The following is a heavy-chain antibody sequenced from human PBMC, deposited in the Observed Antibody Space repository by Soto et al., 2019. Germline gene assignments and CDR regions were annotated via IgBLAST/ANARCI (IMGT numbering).Heavy chain of an antibody. CDR2: IYYSGST. CDR3: ARSVVAGFPHTPYYGMDV. D-gene: IGHD6-19*01. CDR1: GGSISSGGYY. J-gene: IGHJ6*02. V-gene: IGHV4-31*03. Sequence: PSETLSLTCTVSGGSISSGGYYWSWIRQHPGKGLEWIGYIYYSGSTYYNPSLKSRVTISVDTSKNQFSLKLSSVTAADTAVYYCARSVVAGFPHTPYYGMDVWGQGTTVTVSS.